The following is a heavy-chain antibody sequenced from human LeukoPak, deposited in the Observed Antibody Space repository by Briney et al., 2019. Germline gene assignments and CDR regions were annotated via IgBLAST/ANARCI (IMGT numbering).Heavy chain of an antibody. V-gene: IGHV3-7*01. CDR1: GFSCITYW. D-gene: IGHD2-15*01. J-gene: IGHJ4*02. Sequence: GGSLRLSGAGSGFSCITYWMGWVRQAPGKGLEGVANIRHDGGETYYVGSVKGRFTISRDNAKNSLYLQMNSLSAEDTAVYYCARPSFTQGSYFDYWGQGTLVTVSS. CDR2: IRHDGGET. CDR3: ARPSFTQGSYFDY.